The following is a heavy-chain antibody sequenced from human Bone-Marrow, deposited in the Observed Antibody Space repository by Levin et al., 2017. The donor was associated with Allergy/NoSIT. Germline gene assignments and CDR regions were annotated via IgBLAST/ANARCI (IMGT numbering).Heavy chain of an antibody. CDR2: VYHSGST. V-gene: IGHV4-59*01. D-gene: IGHD4-11*01. Sequence: PSETLSLTCSLFDGSFSNDYWSWIRQPPGKGLEWIGYVYHSGSTKYNPSLTSRVTISVDTSKNQFSLKVRSVTAADTAVYFCARGPNYSNRFDDWGQGTRVTVSS. J-gene: IGHJ4*02. CDR3: ARGPNYSNRFDD. CDR1: DGSFSNDY.